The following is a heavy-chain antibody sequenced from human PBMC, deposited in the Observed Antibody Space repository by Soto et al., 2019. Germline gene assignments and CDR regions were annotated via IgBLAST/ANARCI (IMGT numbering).Heavy chain of an antibody. CDR3: VGTTVVTAYNWFDP. V-gene: IGHV4-31*03. CDR2: IYYSGST. J-gene: IGHJ5*02. D-gene: IGHD4-17*01. Sequence: QVQLQASGPGLVKPSQTLSLTCTVSGGSISSGGYYWSWIRQHPGKGLEWIGYIYYSGSTYYNPSLKGRVTITVDTSKNQYSLKLSSVTAADTAVDYCVGTTVVTAYNWFDPWGQGTLVTVSS. CDR1: GGSISSGGYY.